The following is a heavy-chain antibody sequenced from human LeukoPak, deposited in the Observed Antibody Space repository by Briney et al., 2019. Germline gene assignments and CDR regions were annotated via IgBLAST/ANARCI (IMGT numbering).Heavy chain of an antibody. J-gene: IGHJ6*04. D-gene: IGHD3-10*02. CDR3: AELGITMIGGV. Sequence: GGTLRLSCEGSGFPFSSHGMNWVRQAPGKGLEWVSGISPGGGPTYYADSVRGRFTISRDDSKNTLYLQMNRLRAEDTAVYYCAELGITMIGGVWGKGTTVTISS. V-gene: IGHV3-23*01. CDR1: GFPFSSHG. CDR2: ISPGGGPT.